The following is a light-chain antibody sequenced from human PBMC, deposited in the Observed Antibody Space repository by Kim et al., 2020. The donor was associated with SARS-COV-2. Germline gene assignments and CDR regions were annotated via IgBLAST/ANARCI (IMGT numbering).Light chain of an antibody. CDR3: MQALQTPLT. Sequence: PASISCRSSQSLLHSNGYNYLDWYLQKPGQSPQLLIYLGSNRSSGVPDRFSSSGSGTDFTLKISRVEAEDVGVYYCMQALQTPLTFGGGTKVDIK. CDR2: LGS. CDR1: QSLLHSNGYNY. J-gene: IGKJ4*01. V-gene: IGKV2-28*01.